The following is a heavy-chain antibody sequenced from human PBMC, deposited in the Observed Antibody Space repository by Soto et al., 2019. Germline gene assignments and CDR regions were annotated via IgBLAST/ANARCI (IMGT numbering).Heavy chain of an antibody. D-gene: IGHD3-10*01. J-gene: IGHJ6*02. CDR1: GGTFSSYA. CDR2: IIPIFGTA. V-gene: IGHV1-69*01. CDR3: ARDLLLSRTNYYYYGMDV. Sequence: QVQLVQSGAEVKKPGSSVKVSCKASGGTFSSYAISWVRQAPGQGLEWMGGIIPIFGTANYAQKFQGRVTITADESTSTAYMERSSLRSEDTAVYYCARDLLLSRTNYYYYGMDVWGQGTTVTVSS.